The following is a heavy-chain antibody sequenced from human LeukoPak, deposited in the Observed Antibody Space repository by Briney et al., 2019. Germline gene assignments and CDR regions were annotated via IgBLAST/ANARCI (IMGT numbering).Heavy chain of an antibody. CDR3: AKGRFSSSHYLADD. D-gene: IGHD6-6*01. Sequence: QPGGSLRLSCAASGFTFSSYWMHWVRQAPGKGLVWVSRINSDGSSTSYADSVKGRFTISRDNSKNTLYLQMNRLRAEETAVYYCAKGRFSSSHYLADDWGQGTLVTVSS. CDR2: INSDGSST. CDR1: GFTFSSYW. V-gene: IGHV3-74*01. J-gene: IGHJ4*02.